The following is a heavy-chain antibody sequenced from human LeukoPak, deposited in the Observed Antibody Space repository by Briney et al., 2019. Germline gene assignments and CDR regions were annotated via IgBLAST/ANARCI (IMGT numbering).Heavy chain of an antibody. D-gene: IGHD4-17*01. V-gene: IGHV4-39*01. CDR2: IYYSGST. J-gene: IGHJ4*02. Sequence: PSETLSLTCTVSGGSISSSSYYWGWIRQPPGKGLEWIGSIYYSGSTYYNPSLKSRATISVDTSKNQFSLKLSSVTAADTAVYYCARHDYGDGPGGRYDYWGQGTLVTVSS. CDR1: GGSISSSSYY. CDR3: ARHDYGDGPGGRYDY.